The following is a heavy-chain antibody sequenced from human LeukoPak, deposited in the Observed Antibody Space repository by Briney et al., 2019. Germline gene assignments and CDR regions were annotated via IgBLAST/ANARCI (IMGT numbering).Heavy chain of an antibody. V-gene: IGHV3-23*01. Sequence: GGSLRLSCVASGFTFTSYAMNWVRQAPGKGLEWVSVISGSGGSTYYADSVKGRVTISRDDSKNTLYLQMNSLRAEDTAVYYCAKGLRYSSGWYSRGGMDVWGQGTTVTVSS. J-gene: IGHJ6*02. CDR2: ISGSGGST. CDR3: AKGLRYSSGWYSRGGMDV. CDR1: GFTFTSYA. D-gene: IGHD6-19*01.